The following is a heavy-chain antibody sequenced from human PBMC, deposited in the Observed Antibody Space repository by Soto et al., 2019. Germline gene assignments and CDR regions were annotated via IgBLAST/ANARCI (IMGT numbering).Heavy chain of an antibody. V-gene: IGHV3-11*01. CDR3: ARDLHQMLSHKHYYYDLDV. Sequence: QVQLVESGGDLVKPGGSLRLSCVASGVSFSDYSMTWMRPAPGGGMDFVAFISNTAITDYYADSVKGRFTISRDNARNSVYLQMDSLRSEDAAVYCCARDLHQMLSHKHYYYDLDVGGTGTTVTVSS. CDR2: ISNTAITD. CDR1: GVSFSDYS. D-gene: IGHD2-2*01. J-gene: IGHJ6*03.